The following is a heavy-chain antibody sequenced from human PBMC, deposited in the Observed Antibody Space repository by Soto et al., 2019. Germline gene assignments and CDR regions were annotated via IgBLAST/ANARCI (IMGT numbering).Heavy chain of an antibody. CDR1: GGSISSSSYY. Sequence: PSGTLSLTCTFSGGSISSSSYYWGWIRQPPGKGLEWIGSIYYSGSTYYNPSLKSRVTISVDTSKNQFSLKLSSVTAADTAVYYCARLVFDGNAGDSYDYWGQGTLVTVSS. CDR3: ARLVFDGNAGDSYDY. CDR2: IYYSGST. J-gene: IGHJ4*02. D-gene: IGHD3-9*01. V-gene: IGHV4-39*01.